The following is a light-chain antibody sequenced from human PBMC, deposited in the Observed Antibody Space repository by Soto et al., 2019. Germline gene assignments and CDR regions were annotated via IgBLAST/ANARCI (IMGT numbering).Light chain of an antibody. Sequence: DIQMTQSPSTLSASVGDRVTITCRASQSISTWLAWYQHKPGKAPNLLIYKASNFESGVPSRFSGSGSGTEFTLTIIGLQRDDFATYYCQQYENYYTFGQGTKLEIK. V-gene: IGKV1-5*03. CDR1: QSISTW. J-gene: IGKJ2*01. CDR3: QQYENYYT. CDR2: KAS.